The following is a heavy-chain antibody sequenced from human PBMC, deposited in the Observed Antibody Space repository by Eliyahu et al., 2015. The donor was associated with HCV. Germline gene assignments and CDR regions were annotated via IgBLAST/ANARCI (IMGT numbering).Heavy chain of an antibody. V-gene: IGHV3-21*01. CDR1: GFXFSSYS. D-gene: IGHD5-18*01. CDR2: ISSSSSYI. Sequence: EVQLVESGGGLVKPGGSLRLSCAASGFXFSSYSMNWVRQAPGKGLEWVSSISSSSSYIYYADSVKGRFTISRDNAKNSLYLQMNSLRAEDTAVYYCARAQGGNYYSYGPYYFDYWGQGTLVTVSS. J-gene: IGHJ4*02. CDR3: ARAQGGNYYSYGPYYFDY.